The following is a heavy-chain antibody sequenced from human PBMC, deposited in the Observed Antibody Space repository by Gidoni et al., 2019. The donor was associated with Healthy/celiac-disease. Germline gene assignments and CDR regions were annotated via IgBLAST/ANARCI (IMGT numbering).Heavy chain of an antibody. CDR2: IIPNFGTS. V-gene: IGHV1-69*12. CDR3: ARGWRWLQLGD. CDR1: GGTFSSYA. D-gene: IGHD2-21*01. J-gene: IGHJ4*02. Sequence: QVQLVQSGAEVKKPGSSVKVACKAAGGTFSSYAISWVRQAPGQGLEWMGGIIPNFGTSNYAQKFQGRVTITADESPSPAYMELSSLGSEDTAVYYCARGWRWLQLGDWGQGTLVTVSS.